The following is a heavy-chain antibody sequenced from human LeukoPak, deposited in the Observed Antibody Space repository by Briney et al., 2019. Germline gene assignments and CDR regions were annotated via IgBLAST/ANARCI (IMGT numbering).Heavy chain of an antibody. CDR3: ARLAYSMVRGVYYFDY. Sequence: GGSLRLSCAASGFTFSDYYMSWLRQAPGKGLEWVSYISSSSSYTNYADSVKGRFTISRDNAKNSLYLQMNSLRAEDTAVYYCARLAYSMVRGVYYFDYWGQGTLVTVSS. CDR1: GFTFSDYY. CDR2: ISSSSSYT. V-gene: IGHV3-11*06. D-gene: IGHD3-10*01. J-gene: IGHJ4*02.